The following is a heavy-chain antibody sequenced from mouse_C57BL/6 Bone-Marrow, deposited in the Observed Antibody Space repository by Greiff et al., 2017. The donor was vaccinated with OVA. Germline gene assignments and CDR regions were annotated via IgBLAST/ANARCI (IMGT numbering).Heavy chain of an antibody. D-gene: IGHD2-1*01. J-gene: IGHJ3*01. CDR3: ARGDGNYVY. V-gene: IGHV1-81*01. Sequence: VQLQQSGAELARPGASVKLSCKASGYTFTSYGISWVKQRTGQGLEWIGEIYPRSGNTYYNEKFKGKATLTADKSSSTAYMELRSLTSEDSAVYFCARGDGNYVYWGQGTLVTVSA. CDR1: GYTFTSYG. CDR2: IYPRSGNT.